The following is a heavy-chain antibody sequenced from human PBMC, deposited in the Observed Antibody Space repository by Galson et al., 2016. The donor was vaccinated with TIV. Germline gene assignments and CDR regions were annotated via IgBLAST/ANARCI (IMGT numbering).Heavy chain of an antibody. CDR2: ISNTGSFK. CDR1: GFTFSSLS. V-gene: IGHV3-21*01. Sequence: LRLSCAASGFTFSSLSMHWVRQAPGKGLEWVSSISNTGSFKHYPDSLKGQFTISRDNAKNSVFLQMNSLRAEDTAVYYCARDHPQGWGFDCWGQGTLVTVSS. CDR3: ARDHPQGWGFDC. J-gene: IGHJ4*02. D-gene: IGHD3-16*01.